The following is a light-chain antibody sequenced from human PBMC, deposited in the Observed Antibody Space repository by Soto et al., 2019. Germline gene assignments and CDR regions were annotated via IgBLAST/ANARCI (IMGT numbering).Light chain of an antibody. Sequence: QSALTQPPSASGSPGQSVTISCTGTSSDVGAYNFVSWYQQHPGKAPKLIIYEVTKRPSGVPDRFSGSKSGNTASLTVSGLQAEDEADYYCSSYAGSTPYVFGTGTKLTV. CDR3: SSYAGSTPYV. CDR1: SSDVGAYNF. J-gene: IGLJ1*01. CDR2: EVT. V-gene: IGLV2-8*01.